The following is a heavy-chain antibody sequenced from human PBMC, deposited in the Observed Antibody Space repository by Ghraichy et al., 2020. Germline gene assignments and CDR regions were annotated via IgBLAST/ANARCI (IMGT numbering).Heavy chain of an antibody. V-gene: IGHV2-5*02. CDR2: IYWGDDK. CDR3: ARATEASAFDI. J-gene: IGHJ3*02. Sequence: SGPTLVKPTQTLTLTCTFSGFSLRTSGVGVGWIRQPPGKALEWLALIYWGDDKRYSPSLRSRLTITKDTSKNQVVLTMTKMDPMDTATYYSARATEASAFDIWGQGTMVTVSS. CDR1: GFSLRTSGVG.